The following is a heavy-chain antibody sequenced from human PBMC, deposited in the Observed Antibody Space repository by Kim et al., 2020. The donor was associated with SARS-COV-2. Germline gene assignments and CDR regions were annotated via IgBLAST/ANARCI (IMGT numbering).Heavy chain of an antibody. CDR2: ISSNAYGGTT. CDR1: GFTFGDYA. V-gene: IGHV3-49*03. CDR3: TRLGDYGDYPCYYYGMVG. Sequence: GGSLRLSCTASGFTFGDYAMSWFRQAPGKGLEWVGFISSNAYGGTTAYAATVKGRFTISRDDSKSIAYLQMNSLKTEDRAVYYCTRLGDYGDYPCYYYGMVGWGQGATVTLSP. J-gene: IGHJ6*01. D-gene: IGHD4-17*01.